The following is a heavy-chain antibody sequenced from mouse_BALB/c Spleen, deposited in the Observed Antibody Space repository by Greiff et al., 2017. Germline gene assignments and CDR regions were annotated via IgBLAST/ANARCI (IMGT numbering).Heavy chain of an antibody. D-gene: IGHD2-4*01. CDR2: INPSNGST. CDR1: GYTFTSYC. J-gene: IGHJ2*01. CDR3: ARTRYYDDEDY. V-gene: IGHV1S81*02. Sequence: QVQLQQSGAELVKPGASVTLSCTASGYTFTSYCLHWVKQRPGQGLEWIGEINPSNGSTNYNEKFKSKATLTVDKSSSTAYMQLSSLTSEDSAVYYCARTRYYDDEDYWGQGTTLTVAS.